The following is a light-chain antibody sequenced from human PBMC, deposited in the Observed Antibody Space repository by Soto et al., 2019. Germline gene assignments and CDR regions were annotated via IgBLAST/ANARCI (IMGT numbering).Light chain of an antibody. J-gene: IGLJ2*01. CDR3: SSYSRSSNVV. V-gene: IGLV2-14*01. Sequence: QSVLTQPASVSGSPGQSITISCTGTSSDVGGYNYVSWYQQHPGKAPKLMIYEVSNRPSGVSNRFSGSKSGNTASLTISGLHAEDEADYYCSSYSRSSNVVFGRGTK. CDR2: EVS. CDR1: SSDVGGYNY.